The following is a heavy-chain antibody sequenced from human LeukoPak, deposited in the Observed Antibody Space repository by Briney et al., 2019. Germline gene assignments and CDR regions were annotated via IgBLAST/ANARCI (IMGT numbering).Heavy chain of an antibody. CDR2: IYSGGST. D-gene: IGHD2-15*01. CDR3: ARDFLVVNAFDI. CDR1: GFTVSSNY. Sequence: GGSLRLSCAASGFTVSSNYMSWVRQAPGKGLEWVSVIYSGGSTYYADSVKGRFTISRDNAQNSLYLQMDSLRAEDTAVYYCARDFLVVNAFDIWGQGTMVTVSS. J-gene: IGHJ3*02. V-gene: IGHV3-53*01.